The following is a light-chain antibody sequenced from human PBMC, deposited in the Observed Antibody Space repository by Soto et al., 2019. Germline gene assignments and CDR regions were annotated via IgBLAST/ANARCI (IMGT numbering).Light chain of an antibody. CDR1: SSDVGGYDY. V-gene: IGLV2-14*01. CDR3: SSYTSRTSLSFV. J-gene: IGLJ1*01. Sequence: QSVLTQPASVSGSPGQSITISCTGTSSDVGGYDYVSWYQQHPGKAPKLMIYEVTNRPSGVSNRFSGSRSGNTASLTISGLLAEDEADYYCSSYTSRTSLSFVFGAGTKGTVL. CDR2: EVT.